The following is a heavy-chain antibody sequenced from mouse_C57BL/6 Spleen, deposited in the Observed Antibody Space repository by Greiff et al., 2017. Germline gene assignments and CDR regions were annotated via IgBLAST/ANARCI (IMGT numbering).Heavy chain of an antibody. V-gene: IGHV2-2*01. J-gene: IGHJ3*01. CDR1: GFSLTSYG. CDR3: ARPHYDYAWFAY. Sequence: VKLQESGPGLVQPSQSLSITCTVSGFSLTSYGVHWVRQSPGKGLEWLGVIWSGGSTDYNAAFISRLSISKDNSKSQVFFKMNSLQADDTAIYYCARPHYDYAWFAYWGQGTLVTVSA. D-gene: IGHD2-4*01. CDR2: IWSGGST.